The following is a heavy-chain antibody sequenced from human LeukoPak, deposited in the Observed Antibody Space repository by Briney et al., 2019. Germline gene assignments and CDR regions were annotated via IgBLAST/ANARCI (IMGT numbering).Heavy chain of an antibody. CDR1: GYRFPSYY. CDR3: ARESPRGPRPGWDF. D-gene: IGHD3-16*01. V-gene: IGHV1-2*02. CDR2: INPNTGFT. Sequence: ASVKVSCKASGYRFPSYYIHWVRQAPGQGLEWMGWINPNTGFTQFAQKFQGSVTLTSDTSINTVYMEVSRLTSDDTAVYYCARESPRGPRPGWDFGRPGTTVIVS. J-gene: IGHJ6*02.